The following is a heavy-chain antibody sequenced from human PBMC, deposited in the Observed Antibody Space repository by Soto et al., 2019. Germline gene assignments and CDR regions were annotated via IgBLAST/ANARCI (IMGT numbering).Heavy chain of an antibody. CDR2: MNPNSGNT. Sequence: GASVKVSCKASGYTFTIYDINWVRQATGQGLEWMGWMNPNSGNTGYAQKFQGRVTMTRNTSISTAYMELSSLRSEYTAVYYCATDKTTVTTNYDCWGQGTLVTVSS. CDR1: GYTFTIYD. V-gene: IGHV1-8*01. J-gene: IGHJ4*02. CDR3: ATDKTTVTTNYDC. D-gene: IGHD4-17*01.